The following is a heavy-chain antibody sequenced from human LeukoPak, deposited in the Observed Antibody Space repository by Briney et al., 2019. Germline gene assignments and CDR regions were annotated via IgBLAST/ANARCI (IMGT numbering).Heavy chain of an antibody. Sequence: GASVKVSCKTSGYTFTSYGLTWVRQAPGQGLEWMGWINPNSGGTNYAQKFQGRVTMTRDTSISTAYMELSRLRSDDTAVYYCTRDESGTRRGWFEYWGQGTLVTVSS. CDR1: GYTFTSYG. J-gene: IGHJ5*01. CDR3: TRDESGTRRGWFEY. CDR2: INPNSGGT. V-gene: IGHV1-2*02.